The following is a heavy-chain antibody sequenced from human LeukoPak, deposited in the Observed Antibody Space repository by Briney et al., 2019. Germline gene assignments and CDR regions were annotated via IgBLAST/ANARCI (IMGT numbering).Heavy chain of an antibody. Sequence: GESLKISCKGSGYSFSNYWINWVRQMPGKGLEWMGMIYPRDSDTRYSPSFQGQVTISVDRTISTAYLQWTGLRASDTATYYCARDADNSDYLDYWGQGTLVTVSS. V-gene: IGHV5-51*01. CDR3: ARDADNSDYLDY. CDR2: IYPRDSDT. J-gene: IGHJ4*02. CDR1: GYSFSNYW. D-gene: IGHD5-24*01.